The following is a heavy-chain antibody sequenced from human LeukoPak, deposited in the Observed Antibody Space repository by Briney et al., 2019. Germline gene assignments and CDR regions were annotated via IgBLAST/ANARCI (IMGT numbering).Heavy chain of an antibody. CDR2: IYYSGST. CDR3: AEYSSSYGRFDP. D-gene: IGHD6-13*01. J-gene: IGHJ5*02. V-gene: IGHV4-59*08. Sequence: SETLSLTCTVSGGSISGYYWSWIRQPPGKGLEWIGYIYYSGSTNYNPSLKSRVTISIDTSKNQSSLKLSSVTAADTAVYYCAEYSSSYGRFDPWGQGTLVTVPS. CDR1: GGSISGYY.